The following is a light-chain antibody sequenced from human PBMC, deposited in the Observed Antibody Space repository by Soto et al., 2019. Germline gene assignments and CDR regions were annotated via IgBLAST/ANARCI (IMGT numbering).Light chain of an antibody. J-gene: IGKJ4*01. CDR3: QQYKNWPPLT. Sequence: EIVMTQSPATLSVSPGETATLSCRASQSVGSAVAGYQHKPGQAPRLLIVAASIRATGVPGRFSGGGSGTEFTLTISSLQSEDFAVYYCQQYKNWPPLTFGGGTTVEIK. CDR2: AAS. V-gene: IGKV3-15*01. CDR1: QSVGSA.